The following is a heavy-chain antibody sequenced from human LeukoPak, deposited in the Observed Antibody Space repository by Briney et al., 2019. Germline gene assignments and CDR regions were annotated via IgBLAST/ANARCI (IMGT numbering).Heavy chain of an antibody. CDR2: ISFSGST. V-gene: IGHV4-39*07. D-gene: IGHD3-10*01. CDR1: GGSISSSNYY. CDR3: ARETEDWFGDLLSYFDC. Sequence: SETLSLTCTVSGGSISSSNYYWGWIRQPPGTGLQWIGSISFSGSTYYNPSLQSRVTVSIDTSKNQFSLRLSSVTAADTAVYYCARETEDWFGDLLSYFDCWGRGLLVSVSS. J-gene: IGHJ4*02.